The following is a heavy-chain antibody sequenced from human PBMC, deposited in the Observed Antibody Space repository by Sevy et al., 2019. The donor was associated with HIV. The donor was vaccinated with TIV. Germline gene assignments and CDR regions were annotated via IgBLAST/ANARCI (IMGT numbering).Heavy chain of an antibody. J-gene: IGHJ4*02. CDR2: IYYSGST. CDR3: ARARSPDTAMVEFDY. Sequence: AETLSLTCTVSGGSVSSGSYYWSWIRQPPGKGLEWIGYIYYSGSTNYNPSLKSRVTISVDTSKNQFSLKLSPVTAADTAVYYCARARSPDTAMVEFDYWGQGTLVTVSS. D-gene: IGHD5-18*01. CDR1: GGSVSSGSYY. V-gene: IGHV4-61*01.